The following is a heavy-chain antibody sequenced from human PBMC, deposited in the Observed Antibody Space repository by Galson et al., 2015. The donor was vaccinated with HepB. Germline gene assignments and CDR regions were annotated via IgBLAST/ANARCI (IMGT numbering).Heavy chain of an antibody. D-gene: IGHD5-18*01. J-gene: IGHJ4*02. CDR3: ARVRYSYGYDY. V-gene: IGHV4-34*01. CDR1: GGSFSGYY. Sequence: ETLSLTCAVYGGSFSGYYWSWIRQPPGKGLEWIGEINHSGSTNYNPSLKSRVTISVDTSKNQFSLKLSSVTAADTAVYYCARVRYSYGYDYWGQGTLVTVSS. CDR2: INHSGST.